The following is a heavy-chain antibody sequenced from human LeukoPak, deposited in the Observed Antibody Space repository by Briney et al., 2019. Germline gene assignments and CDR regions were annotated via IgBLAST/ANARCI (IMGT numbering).Heavy chain of an antibody. V-gene: IGHV3-7*01. CDR3: AQNGNYYDSSGYYYR. J-gene: IGHJ5*02. CDR2: IKQDGSEK. Sequence: GGSLRLSCAASGFTFSRYWMSWVRQAPGKGLEWVANIKQDGSEKYYVDSVKGRFTISRDNAKNSLYVQMNSLRAEDTAVYYCAQNGNYYDSSGYYYRWGQGTLVTVSS. CDR1: GFTFSRYW. D-gene: IGHD3-22*01.